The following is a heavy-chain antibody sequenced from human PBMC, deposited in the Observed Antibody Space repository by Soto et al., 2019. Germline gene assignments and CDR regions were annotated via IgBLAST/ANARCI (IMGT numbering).Heavy chain of an antibody. Sequence: EVQLVESGGGLVKPGGSLRLSCTASGFTFSNVGMHWVRQAAGKGLEWVGGIKSQAEGGTTDYTPPVKGRFTISRDDSKNTLYLQMYSLKTEDTAVYYCVTVVYYERSGGQGTLVTVSS. CDR3: VTVVYYERS. J-gene: IGHJ4*02. CDR1: GFTFSNVG. CDR2: IKSQAEGGTT. V-gene: IGHV3-15*07. D-gene: IGHD3-16*01.